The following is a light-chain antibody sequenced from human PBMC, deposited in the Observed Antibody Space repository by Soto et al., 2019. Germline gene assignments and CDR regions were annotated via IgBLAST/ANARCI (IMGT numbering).Light chain of an antibody. J-gene: IGKJ2*01. CDR1: QSISSW. V-gene: IGKV1-5*03. Sequence: DIQMTQSPSTLSASVGDRVTITCRASQSISSWLAWYQQKPGKAPKLLIYKASSLESGVPSRFSGSGSGTEFTLTINTLQADDSATYFCQHYNGYPYTFGPGTKVDIK. CDR3: QHYNGYPYT. CDR2: KAS.